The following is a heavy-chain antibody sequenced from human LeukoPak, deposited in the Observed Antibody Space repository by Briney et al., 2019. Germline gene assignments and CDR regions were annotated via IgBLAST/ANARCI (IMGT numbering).Heavy chain of an antibody. V-gene: IGHV1-46*01. CDR3: ARSYGSGSYYMNWFDP. Sequence: ASVKVSCTASGYTFTSYYMHWVRQAPGQGLEWMGIINPSGGSTSYAQKFQGRVTMTRDTSTSTVYMELSSLRSEDTAVYYCARSYGSGSYYMNWFDPWGQGTLVTVSS. CDR1: GYTFTSYY. CDR2: INPSGGST. D-gene: IGHD3-10*01. J-gene: IGHJ5*02.